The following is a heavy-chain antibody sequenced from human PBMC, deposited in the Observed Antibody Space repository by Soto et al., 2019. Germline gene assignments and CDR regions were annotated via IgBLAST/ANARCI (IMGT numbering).Heavy chain of an antibody. CDR3: AAGGVGNSNRPPYYCYGMDV. D-gene: IGHD7-27*01. CDR1: GFAFTSSA. J-gene: IGHJ6*02. V-gene: IGHV1-58*01. Sequence: SVKVSFKASGFAFTSSAVQWVRQARGQRLVWIGWNVVGSGHTNYAQKFQERVTSTREMSTSTAYMELISRRSEDTAVSYCAAGGVGNSNRPPYYCYGMDVWC. CDR2: NVVGSGHT.